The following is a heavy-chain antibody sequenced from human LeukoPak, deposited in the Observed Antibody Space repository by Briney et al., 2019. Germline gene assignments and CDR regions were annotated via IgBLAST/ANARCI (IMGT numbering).Heavy chain of an antibody. CDR1: GDSISSSSYY. CDR2: IYHSGST. J-gene: IGHJ4*02. CDR3: ARHSGGGRIAAAVF. D-gene: IGHD6-13*01. V-gene: IGHV4-39*01. Sequence: PSETLSLTCTVSGDSISSSSYYWGWIRQPPGKGLEWIGNIYHSGSTYQNPSLKSRVAISVDTSKNQFSLKLSSVTAADTAVYYCARHSGGGRIAAAVFWGQGTLVTVSS.